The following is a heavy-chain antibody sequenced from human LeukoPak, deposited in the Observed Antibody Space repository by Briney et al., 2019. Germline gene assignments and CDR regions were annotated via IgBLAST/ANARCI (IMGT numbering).Heavy chain of an antibody. CDR1: GFTFDCCG. Sequence: GGFLTLSCAASGFTFDCCGMHWVRQAPGKGLEWVAFIRNVGNDKYYADSVKGRFFISRDNSKNTLSLQMNSLRAEDTAVYYCARDRSGDDDFWSGYYTNYFDPWGQGTLVTVSS. V-gene: IGHV3-30*02. J-gene: IGHJ5*02. D-gene: IGHD3-3*01. CDR3: ARDRSGDDDFWSGYYTNYFDP. CDR2: IRNVGNDK.